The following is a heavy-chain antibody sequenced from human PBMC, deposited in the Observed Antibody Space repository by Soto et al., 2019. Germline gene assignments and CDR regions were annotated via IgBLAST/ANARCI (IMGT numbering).Heavy chain of an antibody. D-gene: IGHD6-25*01. CDR3: AKESGGYDSSTRYGLDG. V-gene: IGHV4-31*03. CDR2: IYYSGSR. CDR1: GGSINTVGYS. Sequence: SETLSLTCSVSGGSINTVGYSWTWIRQQPGKGLECIGYIYYSGSRDYNPSLKSRVSMSGAASMNQFSLNLTSVTAADTAVYYCAKESGGYDSSTRYGLDGGAQGSTVPVSS. J-gene: IGHJ6*02.